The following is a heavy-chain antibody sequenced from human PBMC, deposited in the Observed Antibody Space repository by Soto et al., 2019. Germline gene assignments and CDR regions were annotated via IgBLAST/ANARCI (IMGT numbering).Heavy chain of an antibody. V-gene: IGHV3-23*01. J-gene: IGHJ3*02. CDR3: AKAQSDFWRGYSGDAFDI. Sequence: GGSLRLSCAASGFTFSSYSMSWVRQTPGKGLEWVSAISGSGGSTYYADSVKGRFIISRDNSKNTLYLQMSSLRAEDTAVYYCAKAQSDFWRGYSGDAFDIWGQGTMVTVSS. CDR2: ISGSGGST. CDR1: GFTFSSYS. D-gene: IGHD3-3*01.